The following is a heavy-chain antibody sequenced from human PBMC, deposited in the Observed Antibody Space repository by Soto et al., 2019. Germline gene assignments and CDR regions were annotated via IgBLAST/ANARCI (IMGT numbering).Heavy chain of an antibody. CDR1: GAPFTDYA. D-gene: IGHD1-1*01. CDR2: IIPLFGTT. J-gene: IGHJ6*02. V-gene: IGHV1-69*06. Sequence: SVKVSFKACGAPFTDYAMSLVRQAPGQGLQWMGGIIPLFGTTNYAQSFQGRVTITADKFTNTAHMELSSLGSYDTAVYYCATCIWTSYYYYNMDVWGQGTTVTVSS. CDR3: ATCIWTSYYYYNMDV.